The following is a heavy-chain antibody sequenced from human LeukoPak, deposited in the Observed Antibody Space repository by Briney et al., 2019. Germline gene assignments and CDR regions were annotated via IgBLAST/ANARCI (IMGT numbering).Heavy chain of an antibody. J-gene: IGHJ4*02. CDR3: AIITGYSSGRGVY. D-gene: IGHD6-19*01. Sequence: SETLSLTCTVSGGSISSSSYYWGWIRQPPGKGLEWIGSIYYSGSTNYNPSLKSRVTISVDTSKNQFSLKLSSVTAADTAVYYCAIITGYSSGRGVYWGQGTLVTVSS. CDR1: GGSISSSSYY. CDR2: IYYSGST. V-gene: IGHV4-39*07.